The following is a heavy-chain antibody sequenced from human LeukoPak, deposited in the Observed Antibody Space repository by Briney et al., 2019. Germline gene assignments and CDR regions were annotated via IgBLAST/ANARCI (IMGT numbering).Heavy chain of an antibody. Sequence: SETLSLTCTVSGGSISSYYWSWIRQPPGKGLEWIGYIYYSGSTNYNPSLKSRVTMSVDTSKNQFSLKLSSVTAADTAVYYCARVSEFNNWFDPWGQGTLVTVSS. J-gene: IGHJ5*02. D-gene: IGHD3-10*01. CDR1: GGSISSYY. V-gene: IGHV4-59*12. CDR3: ARVSEFNNWFDP. CDR2: IYYSGST.